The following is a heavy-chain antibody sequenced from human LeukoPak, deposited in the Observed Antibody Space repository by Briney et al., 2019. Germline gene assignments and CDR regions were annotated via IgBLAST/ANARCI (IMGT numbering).Heavy chain of an antibody. CDR2: IRYDGSNK. Sequence: PGGSLRLSCAASGFTFSSYGMHWVRQAPGKGLEWVTFIRYDGSNKYYADSVKGRFTISRDNAKNTLYLQMNSLRAEDTAVYYCARDLGGPVDYWGQGSLVTVSS. D-gene: IGHD3-16*01. CDR3: ARDLGGPVDY. V-gene: IGHV3-30*02. J-gene: IGHJ4*02. CDR1: GFTFSSYG.